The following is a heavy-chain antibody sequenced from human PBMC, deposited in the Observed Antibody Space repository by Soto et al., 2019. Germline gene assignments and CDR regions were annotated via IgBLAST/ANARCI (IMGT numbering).Heavy chain of an antibody. Sequence: GGSLRLSCAASGFTFSSYGMHWVRQAPGKGLEWVAVISYDGSNKYYADSVKGRFTISRDNSKNTLYLQMNSLRAEDTAVYYCAKGDSSSSHYYYGMDVWGQGTTLTVSS. V-gene: IGHV3-30*18. CDR3: AKGDSSSSHYYYGMDV. CDR1: GFTFSSYG. CDR2: ISYDGSNK. D-gene: IGHD6-6*01. J-gene: IGHJ6*02.